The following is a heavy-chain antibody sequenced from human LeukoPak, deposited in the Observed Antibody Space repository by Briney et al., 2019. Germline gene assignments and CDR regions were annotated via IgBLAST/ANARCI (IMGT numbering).Heavy chain of an antibody. J-gene: IGHJ5*01. V-gene: IGHV3-23*01. CDR3: AKTAVVVTTTPWFDS. Sequence: GGSLRLSCAASGFTFANYGMSWVRQAPGTGLEWVSGISGSGGSTYYADSVKGRFTISRDNSENTLYLQMNSLRDEDTAVYYCAKTAVVVTTTPWFDSWGQGTLVTVSS. CDR1: GFTFANYG. D-gene: IGHD2-15*01. CDR2: ISGSGGST.